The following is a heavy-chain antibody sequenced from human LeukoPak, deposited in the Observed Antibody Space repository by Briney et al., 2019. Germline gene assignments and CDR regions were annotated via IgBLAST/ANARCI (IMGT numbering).Heavy chain of an antibody. J-gene: IGHJ3*02. Sequence: SETLSLTCTVSDGSISNYYWSWIRQPPGTGLEWIAYIDYRGSTTYNPSLESRVTISVDTSRNQFSLKLSSVTAADTAVYYCARSRSGYSYDHAAFDIWGQGTMVTVSS. CDR2: IDYRGST. D-gene: IGHD5-18*01. CDR1: DGSISNYY. CDR3: ARSRSGYSYDHAAFDI. V-gene: IGHV4-59*01.